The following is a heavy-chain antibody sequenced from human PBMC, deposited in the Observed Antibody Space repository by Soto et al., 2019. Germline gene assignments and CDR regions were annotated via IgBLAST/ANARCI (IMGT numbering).Heavy chain of an antibody. Sequence: QVQLQESGPGLVKPSQTLSLTCTVSGGSISSGDYYWSWIRQPPGKGLEWIGYIYYSGSTYYNPSLMRRVTISVDPSKNPFSLKLSSVTAADTAVYYCARRGRLVWEGFDYWGQGTLVTVSS. CDR1: GGSISSGDYY. D-gene: IGHD6-19*01. CDR2: IYYSGST. J-gene: IGHJ4*02. CDR3: ARRGRLVWEGFDY. V-gene: IGHV4-30-4*01.